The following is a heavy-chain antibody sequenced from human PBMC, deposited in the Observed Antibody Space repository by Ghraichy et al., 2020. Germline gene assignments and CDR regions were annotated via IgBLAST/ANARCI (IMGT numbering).Heavy chain of an antibody. V-gene: IGHV4-59*01. J-gene: IGHJ5*02. Sequence: SETLSLTCTVSGGSISPYYWSWIRQPPGKGLEWIGYIYYSWSTHDKPARTRRVAISVDTSKNQFSLKLSSVTAADTAVYYCARASWFDPWGQGILVTVSS. CDR2: IYYSWST. CDR1: GGSISPYY. CDR3: ARASWFDP.